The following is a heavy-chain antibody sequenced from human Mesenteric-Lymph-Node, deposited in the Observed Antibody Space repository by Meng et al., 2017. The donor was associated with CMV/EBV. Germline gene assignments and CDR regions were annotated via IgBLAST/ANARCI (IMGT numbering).Heavy chain of an antibody. V-gene: IGHV4-31*03. Sequence: TVSGGSISSGGYSWSWIRQHPGKGLEWIGYIYYSGSTYYNPSLKSRVTISVDTSKNQFSLKLSSVTAADTAMYYCARESSSGQAVDSWGQGTLVTVSS. CDR1: GGSISSGGYS. D-gene: IGHD3-22*01. J-gene: IGHJ4*02. CDR2: IYYSGST. CDR3: ARESSSGQAVDS.